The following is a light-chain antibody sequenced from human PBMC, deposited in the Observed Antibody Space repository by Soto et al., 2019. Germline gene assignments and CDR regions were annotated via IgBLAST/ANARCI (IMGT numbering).Light chain of an antibody. Sequence: DIQMTQSPSTLSASVGDRVTITCRASQSISTWLAWYQQQPGKAPKLLIYDASSLESGVPSRFSGSGSGTEFTLTISSLQPDDFATYYCQQYNSYSLYTFGQGTKLEIE. CDR1: QSISTW. V-gene: IGKV1-5*01. CDR3: QQYNSYSLYT. J-gene: IGKJ2*01. CDR2: DAS.